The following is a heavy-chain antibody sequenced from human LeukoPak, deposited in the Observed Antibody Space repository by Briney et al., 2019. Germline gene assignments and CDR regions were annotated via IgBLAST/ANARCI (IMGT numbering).Heavy chain of an antibody. V-gene: IGHV4-59*01. D-gene: IGHD4/OR15-4a*01. CDR2: IYNSGIT. CDR1: GGFISTYY. Sequence: SETLSLTCTVSGGFISTYYWSWIRQPPGKGVEWIGYIYNSGITNYNPSLKSRVTIAVDTSKNQFYLKLSSVTAADTAVYYCASLYVADLWYYFDYWGQGTLVTVSS. J-gene: IGHJ4*02. CDR3: ASLYVADLWYYFDY.